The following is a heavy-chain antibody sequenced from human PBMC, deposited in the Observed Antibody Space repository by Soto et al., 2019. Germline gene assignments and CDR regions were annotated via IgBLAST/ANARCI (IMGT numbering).Heavy chain of an antibody. CDR2: ISYDGTNN. J-gene: IGHJ3*02. D-gene: IGHD2-15*01. CDR1: GFTFSDYA. V-gene: IGHV3-30*18. Sequence: GGSLRLSCAASGFTFSDYAMHWVRQAPGKGLEWVAVISYDGTNNYYTESVKGRFTISRDNSKNTLFLQMNSLRAEDTAVYFCAKGDCSGGSCYFSAFDIWGQGTMVTVSS. CDR3: AKGDCSGGSCYFSAFDI.